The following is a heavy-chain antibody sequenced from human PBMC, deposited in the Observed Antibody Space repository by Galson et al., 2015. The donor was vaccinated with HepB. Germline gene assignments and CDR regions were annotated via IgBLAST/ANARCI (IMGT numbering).Heavy chain of an antibody. CDR1: GGTFSSYA. V-gene: IGHV1-69*13. J-gene: IGHJ6*02. CDR3: ARGDTAMVTPNYYYYGMDV. D-gene: IGHD5-18*01. CDR2: IIPIFGTA. Sequence: SVKVSCKASGGTFSSYAISWVRQAPGQGLEWMGGIIPIFGTANYAQKFQGRVTITADESTSTAYMELSSLRSEDTAVYYCARGDTAMVTPNYYYYGMDVWGQGTTVTVSS.